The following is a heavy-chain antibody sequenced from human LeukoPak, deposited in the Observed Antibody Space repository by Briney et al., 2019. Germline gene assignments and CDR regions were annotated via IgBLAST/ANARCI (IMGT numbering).Heavy chain of an antibody. J-gene: IGHJ6*02. V-gene: IGHV4-34*01. CDR1: GGSFSGYY. Sequence: KTSETLSLTCAVYGGSFSGYYWSWIRQPPGKGLEWIGEINHSGSTNYNPSLKSRVTISVDTSKNQFSLKLSSVTAADTAVYYCARRGSSSSPLYYGMDVWGQGTTVTVSS. CDR3: ARRGSSSSPLYYGMDV. D-gene: IGHD6-6*01. CDR2: INHSGST.